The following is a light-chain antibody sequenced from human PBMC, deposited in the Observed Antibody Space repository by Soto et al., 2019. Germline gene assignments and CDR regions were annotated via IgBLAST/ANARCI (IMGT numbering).Light chain of an antibody. CDR3: RHYNSYSET. V-gene: IGKV1-5*03. J-gene: IGKJ1*01. CDR2: KAS. Sequence: DIQMTQSPSTLSASVGDRVTITCRASQSISTWLAWYQQKPGKAPKLLIYKASSLESGVPSRFSGSGSGTEFTLTISSLQPGDFATYYCRHYNSYSETFGQGTKVEIK. CDR1: QSISTW.